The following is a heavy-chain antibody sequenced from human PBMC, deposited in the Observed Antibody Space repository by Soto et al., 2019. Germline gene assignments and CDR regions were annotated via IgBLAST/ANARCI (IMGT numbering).Heavy chain of an antibody. CDR1: GASISSSY. CDR2: IYHSGST. CDR3: ARRYCSTTSCLAGFDP. V-gene: IGHV4-59*12. Sequence: PSETLSLTCTVSGASISSSYWSWIRRPPGKGLEWIGYIYHSGSTKYNPSLKSRVTISVDTSKNQISLKVKSVTAADTAVYYCARRYCSTTSCLAGFDPWGRGTLVTVSS. D-gene: IGHD2-2*01. J-gene: IGHJ5*02.